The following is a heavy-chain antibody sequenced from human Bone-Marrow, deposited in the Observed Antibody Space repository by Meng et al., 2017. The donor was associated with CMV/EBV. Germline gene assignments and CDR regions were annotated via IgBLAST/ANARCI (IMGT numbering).Heavy chain of an antibody. D-gene: IGHD1-14*01. CDR2: ISSSGSTI. J-gene: IGHJ6*02. CDR1: GFTFSSYE. V-gene: IGHV3-48*03. Sequence: GGSLRLSCAASGFTFSSYEMNWVRQAPGKGLEWVSYISSSGSTIYYADSVKGRFTISRDNAKNSLYLQMNSLRAEDTALYHCARGTTFYYYYGMDVWGQGTTVTVSS. CDR3: ARGTTFYYYYGMDV.